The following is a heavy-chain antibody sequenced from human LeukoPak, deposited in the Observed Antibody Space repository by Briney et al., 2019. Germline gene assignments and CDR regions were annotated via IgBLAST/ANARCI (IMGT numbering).Heavy chain of an antibody. J-gene: IGHJ4*02. CDR3: AKDQGAVAVRGYYFDY. D-gene: IGHD6-19*01. CDR2: ISYDGSNK. V-gene: IGHV3-30*18. CDR1: GFTFSSYG. Sequence: GRSLRLSCAASGFTFSSYGMHWVRQAPGKGLEWVAVISYDGSNKYYADSVKGRFTISRDNSKNTLYLQMNSLRAEDTAVYYCAKDQGAVAVRGYYFDYWGQGTLVTVSS.